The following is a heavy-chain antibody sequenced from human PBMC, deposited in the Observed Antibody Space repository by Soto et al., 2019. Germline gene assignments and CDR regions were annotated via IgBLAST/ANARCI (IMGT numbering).Heavy chain of an antibody. Sequence: EVQLLQSGGGLVQPGGSLRLSCAASRFTFSTYGMSWVRQAPGKGLEWVSSIGGSGGSTYYADSVKGRFTISRDNSKNTLFVQMNSLRAEDTAVYYCAKREIAAAGSRFFDYWGQGSLVTVAS. V-gene: IGHV3-23*01. CDR1: RFTFSTYG. D-gene: IGHD6-13*01. CDR2: IGGSGGST. J-gene: IGHJ4*02. CDR3: AKREIAAAGSRFFDY.